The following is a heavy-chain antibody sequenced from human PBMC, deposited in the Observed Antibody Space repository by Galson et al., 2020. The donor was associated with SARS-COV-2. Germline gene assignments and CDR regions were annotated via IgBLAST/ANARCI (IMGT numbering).Heavy chain of an antibody. D-gene: IGHD5-12*01. Sequence: GESLKISCAASGFTFSTYAMHWVRQAPGKGLEWVAVIWSDGNNKYYADSVKGRFTISRDNSKNTVNLQMNSLRAEDTAVYYCATSIIVAGTLDCWGQGTLVSVSS. CDR2: IWSDGNNK. CDR3: ATSIIVAGTLDC. V-gene: IGHV3-33*01. J-gene: IGHJ4*02. CDR1: GFTFSTYA.